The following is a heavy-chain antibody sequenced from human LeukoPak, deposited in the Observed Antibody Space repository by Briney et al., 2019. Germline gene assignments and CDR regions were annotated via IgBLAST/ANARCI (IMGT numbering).Heavy chain of an antibody. Sequence: SETLSLTCAVYGWSFSGYYWSWIRQPPGKGLEWIGEINHSGSTNYNPSLKSRVTISVDTSKNQFSLKLSSVTAADTAVYYCARQPGYSYGLPVDYWGQGTLVTVSS. CDR3: ARQPGYSYGLPVDY. V-gene: IGHV4-34*01. J-gene: IGHJ4*02. CDR2: INHSGST. D-gene: IGHD5-18*01. CDR1: GWSFSGYY.